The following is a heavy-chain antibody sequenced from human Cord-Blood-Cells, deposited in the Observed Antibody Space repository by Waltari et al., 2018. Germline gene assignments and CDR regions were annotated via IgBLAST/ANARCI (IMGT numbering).Heavy chain of an antibody. Sequence: EVQLVESGGGLVQPGGSLRLSCAASGFTFSSYWMSWVHQAPGKGREWVANINQDGSEKTYVDSVKARFTIPRDNAKNSLYLQMNSLRAEDTAVYYCARDLYSSSWLFDYWGQGTLVTVSS. V-gene: IGHV3-7*01. CDR2: INQDGSEK. CDR3: ARDLYSSSWLFDY. D-gene: IGHD6-13*01. J-gene: IGHJ4*02. CDR1: GFTFSSYW.